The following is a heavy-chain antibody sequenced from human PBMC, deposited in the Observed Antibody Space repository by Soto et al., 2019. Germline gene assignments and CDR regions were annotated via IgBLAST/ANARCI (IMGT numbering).Heavy chain of an antibody. J-gene: IGHJ4*02. Sequence: QVRLVESGGGVVQPGRSLRLSCAASGFNFGVFGMHWVRQPPGKGLEWLSVLSYEGSEEYYADSVRGRFTISRDNSKNTLFLQMDSLRVDDTGVYYCALTRRSSLLEVAGPGFEYWGQGTLVTVS. CDR3: ALTRRSSLLEVAGPGFEY. CDR1: GFNFGVFG. CDR2: LSYEGSEE. V-gene: IGHV3-30*03. D-gene: IGHD6-19*01.